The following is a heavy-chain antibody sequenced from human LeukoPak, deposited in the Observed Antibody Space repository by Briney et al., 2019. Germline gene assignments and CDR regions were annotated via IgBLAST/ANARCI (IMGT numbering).Heavy chain of an antibody. Sequence: ASVKVSCKASGYTFTSYGISWVRQAPGQGLEWMGWISAYNGNTNYAQKLQGRVTMTTDTSTSTACMELRSLRSDDTAVYYCARDVRYYYDSSGYYPSRQYYYGMDVWGQGTTVTVSS. CDR2: ISAYNGNT. D-gene: IGHD3-22*01. CDR1: GYTFTSYG. J-gene: IGHJ6*02. CDR3: ARDVRYYYDSSGYYPSRQYYYGMDV. V-gene: IGHV1-18*01.